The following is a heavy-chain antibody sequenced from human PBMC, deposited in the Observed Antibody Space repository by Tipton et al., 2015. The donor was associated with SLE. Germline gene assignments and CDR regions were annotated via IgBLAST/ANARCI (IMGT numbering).Heavy chain of an antibody. CDR1: GGSFSGYY. J-gene: IGHJ6*03. D-gene: IGHD2-2*01. V-gene: IGHV4-34*01. Sequence: TLSLTCAVYGGSFSGYYWSWIRQPPGKGLEWIGEINHSGSTNYNPSLKSRVTISGDTPKNQFSLKLSSVTAADTAVYYCARELHCSSTSCSSGHMDVWGKGTTVTVSS. CDR3: ARELHCSSTSCSSGHMDV. CDR2: INHSGST.